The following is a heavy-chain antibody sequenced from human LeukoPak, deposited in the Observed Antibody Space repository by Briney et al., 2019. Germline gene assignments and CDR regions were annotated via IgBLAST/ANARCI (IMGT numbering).Heavy chain of an antibody. Sequence: SGGSLRLSCAASGFTLKIYPMHWVRQAPGKGLEWLSVISHDGSDKNNADSVKGRFIISRDNFKNTVYLQLNSLRPEDTAMYYCAREGVQTTVDAFDIWGLGTMVIVSS. J-gene: IGHJ3*02. V-gene: IGHV3-30*04. CDR2: ISHDGSDK. CDR1: GFTLKIYP. CDR3: AREGVQTTVDAFDI. D-gene: IGHD4-17*01.